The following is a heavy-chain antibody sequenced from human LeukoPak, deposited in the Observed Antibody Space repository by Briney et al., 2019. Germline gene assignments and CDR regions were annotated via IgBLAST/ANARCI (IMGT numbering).Heavy chain of an antibody. V-gene: IGHV1-46*01. J-gene: IGHJ3*02. CDR2: INPSGGST. D-gene: IGHD1-26*01. Sequence: ASVKLSLKASGYTFTSYYMHWVRQAPGQGLEWMGIINPSGGSTSYAQKFQGRVTMTRDTSTSTVYMELSSLRSEDTAVYYCARVRVGAQHAFDIWGQGTLGTVSS. CDR1: GYTFTSYY. CDR3: ARVRVGAQHAFDI.